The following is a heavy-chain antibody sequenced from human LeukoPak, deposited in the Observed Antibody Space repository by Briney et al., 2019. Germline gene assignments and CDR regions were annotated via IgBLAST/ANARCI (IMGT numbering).Heavy chain of an antibody. V-gene: IGHV3-21*06. CDR1: GFTFRRYT. J-gene: IGHJ3*01. CDR3: AREGLLTRLSSSDAFDV. Sequence: GSLRLSCAASGFTFRRYTMNWVRQAPGKGLEWVASISSSTAYLYYAASLRGRFTVSRDNTQSVLYLQMGSLGAEDTAVYYCAREGLLTRLSSSDAFDVWGQGTRVTVSS. D-gene: IGHD4-11*01. CDR2: ISSSTAYL.